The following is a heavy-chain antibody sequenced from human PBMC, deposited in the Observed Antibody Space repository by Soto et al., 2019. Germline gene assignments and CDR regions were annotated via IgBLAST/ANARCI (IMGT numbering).Heavy chain of an antibody. V-gene: IGHV3-23*01. Sequence: EVQLLESGGGLVQPGGSLRLSCAASGFTFSRYAMSWVRQAPGKGLEWVSLISGSSTYYADSVKGRFTISRDISKNTLYLQMNSLRGEDTAIYYCAKDRGEMGALDYWGQGTLVTVSS. D-gene: IGHD1-26*01. CDR1: GFTFSRYA. J-gene: IGHJ4*02. CDR3: AKDRGEMGALDY. CDR2: ISGSST.